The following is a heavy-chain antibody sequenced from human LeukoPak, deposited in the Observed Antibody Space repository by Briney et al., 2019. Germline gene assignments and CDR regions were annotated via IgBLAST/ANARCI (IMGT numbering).Heavy chain of an antibody. D-gene: IGHD5-12*01. CDR3: ARGVATIKFSHDPYYFDY. CDR1: GFIFDDYA. Sequence: GGSLRLSCAASGFIFDDYAMHWVRQAPGKGLEWVAGIGWNSGNIGYADSVKGRFTISRDNAKNSLYLQMNSLRAEDTALYYCARGVATIKFSHDPYYFDYWGQGTLVTVSS. CDR2: IGWNSGNI. V-gene: IGHV3-9*01. J-gene: IGHJ4*02.